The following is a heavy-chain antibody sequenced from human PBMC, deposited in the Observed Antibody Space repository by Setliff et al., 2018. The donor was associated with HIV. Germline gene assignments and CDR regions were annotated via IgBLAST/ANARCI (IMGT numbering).Heavy chain of an antibody. D-gene: IGHD6-13*01. CDR2: IVGGASST. V-gene: IGHV3-23*01. J-gene: IGHJ4*02. CDR1: GFTFINYA. Sequence: LRLSCVASGFTFINYAMSWVRQAPGKGLEWVSAIVGGASSTVYADSVKGRFTISRDNAKNSVFLQMNSLRAEDTGVYYCATQTGFYNSHWYDYWGQGTMVTVSS. CDR3: ATQTGFYNSHWYDY.